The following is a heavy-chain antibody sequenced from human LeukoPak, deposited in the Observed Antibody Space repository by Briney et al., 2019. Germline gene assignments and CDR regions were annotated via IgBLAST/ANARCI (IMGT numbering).Heavy chain of an antibody. J-gene: IGHJ6*03. V-gene: IGHV3-23*01. D-gene: IGHD3-9*01. Sequence: GSLRLSCVASGFTFSTYGMSWVRQAPGKGLEWVSAISGSGGSTYYADSVKGRFTISRDNSKNTLYLQMNSLRAEDTAVYYCAKDGGGYYDILTGYYPRLYYMDVWGKGTTVTISS. CDR1: GFTFSTYG. CDR3: AKDGGGYYDILTGYYPRLYYMDV. CDR2: ISGSGGST.